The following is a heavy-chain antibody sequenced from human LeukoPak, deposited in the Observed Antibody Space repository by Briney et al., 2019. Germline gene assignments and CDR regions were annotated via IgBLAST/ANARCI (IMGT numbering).Heavy chain of an antibody. Sequence: PSETLSLTCAVYGGSFSGYYWSWIRQPPGKGLEWIGEVNHSGDTNYNPSLKSRVTISVDTSKNQFSLKLSSVTAADTSVYYCARGDPQTVVQGVLGIKYHYYYMDVWGKGTTVTVSS. CDR1: GGSFSGYY. D-gene: IGHD3-10*01. J-gene: IGHJ6*03. CDR3: ARGDPQTVVQGVLGIKYHYYYMDV. V-gene: IGHV4-34*01. CDR2: VNHSGDT.